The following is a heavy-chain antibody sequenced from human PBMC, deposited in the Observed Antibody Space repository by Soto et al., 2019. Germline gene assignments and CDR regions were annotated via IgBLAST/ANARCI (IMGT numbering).Heavy chain of an antibody. V-gene: IGHV3-11*05. J-gene: IGHJ4*02. CDR1: GFTFSDYY. CDR3: AREDHSSGWLDY. Sequence: QVQLVESGGGLVEPGGSLRLSCAASGFTFSDYYMTWIRQAPGKGLEWVSYISSSSSYTNYADSVKGRFTISRDNAKNSLYLQMNSLRAEDTAVYYCAREDHSSGWLDYWGQGTLVTVSS. CDR2: ISSSSSYT. D-gene: IGHD6-19*01.